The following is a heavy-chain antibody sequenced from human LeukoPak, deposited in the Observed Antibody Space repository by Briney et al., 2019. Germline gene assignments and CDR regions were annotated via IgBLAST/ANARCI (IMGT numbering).Heavy chain of an antibody. Sequence: GGSLRLSCAASGFTFSSYAMHWVRQAPGKGLEWVAVISYDGSNKYYADSVKGRFTISRDNSKNTLYLQMNSLRAEDTAVYYCARGRDGYNQGYYMDVWGKGTTVTVSS. CDR1: GFTFSSYA. CDR3: ARGRDGYNQGYYMDV. D-gene: IGHD5-24*01. V-gene: IGHV3-30*04. CDR2: ISYDGSNK. J-gene: IGHJ6*03.